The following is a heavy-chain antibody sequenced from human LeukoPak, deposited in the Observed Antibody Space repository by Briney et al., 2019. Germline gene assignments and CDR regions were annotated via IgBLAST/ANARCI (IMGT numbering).Heavy chain of an antibody. D-gene: IGHD2-2*01. J-gene: IGHJ6*02. CDR3: ARVDIVVVPAAIGRGHYYYYYGMDV. V-gene: IGHV3-7*01. Sequence: GGSLRLSCAASGFTFSSYWMSWVRQAPGKGLEWVANIKKDGSEKYYVDSVKGRFTISRDNAKNSLYPQMNSLRAEDTAVYYCARVDIVVVPAAIGRGHYYYYYGMDVWGQGTTVTVSS. CDR2: IKKDGSEK. CDR1: GFTFSSYW.